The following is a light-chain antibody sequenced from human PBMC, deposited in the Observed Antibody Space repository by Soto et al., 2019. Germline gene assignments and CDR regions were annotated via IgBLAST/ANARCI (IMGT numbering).Light chain of an antibody. CDR2: DAS. Sequence: IVLTQSPVTLSLSPGERVTLSCRASHYIGNFLAWYQQKLGQAPRLLIYDASNRATGIPARFSGSGSGTGFTPTISSLEPEDFAVYYCQQRSDWPLTFGGGTRVEI. J-gene: IGKJ4*01. CDR1: HYIGNF. V-gene: IGKV3-11*01. CDR3: QQRSDWPLT.